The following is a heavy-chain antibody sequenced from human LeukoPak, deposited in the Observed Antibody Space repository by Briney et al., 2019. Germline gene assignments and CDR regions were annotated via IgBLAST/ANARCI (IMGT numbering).Heavy chain of an antibody. J-gene: IGHJ6*03. D-gene: IGHD3-10*01. Sequence: PGGSLRLSCAASGFTFSSYWMSWVRQAPGKGLEWVANIKQDGSEKYYADSVKGRFTISRDNSKNTLYLQMNSLRAEDTAVYYCAKAGLTSRVYYYYYMDVWGKGTTVTISS. V-gene: IGHV3-7*01. CDR2: IKQDGSEK. CDR1: GFTFSSYW. CDR3: AKAGLTSRVYYYYYMDV.